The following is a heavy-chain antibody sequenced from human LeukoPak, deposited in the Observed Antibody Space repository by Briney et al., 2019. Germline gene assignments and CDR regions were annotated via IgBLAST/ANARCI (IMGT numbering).Heavy chain of an antibody. V-gene: IGHV3-23*01. CDR2: ISGSGGST. D-gene: IGHD2-15*01. CDR1: GFSFSTSA. CDR3: ARACSGGSCYFSAFDI. Sequence: GGSLRLSCAASGFSFSTSAMSWVRQAPGKGLEWVSAISGSGGSTHYADSVKGRFTISRDNSKNTLYLQINSLRAEDTAVYYCARACSGGSCYFSAFDIWGQGTMVTVSS. J-gene: IGHJ3*02.